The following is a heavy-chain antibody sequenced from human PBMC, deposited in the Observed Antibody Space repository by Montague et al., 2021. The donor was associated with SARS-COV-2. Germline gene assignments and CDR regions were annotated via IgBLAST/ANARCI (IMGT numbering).Heavy chain of an antibody. Sequence: SETLSLTCTVSGGSISSYYWSWIRQPPGKGLEWIGYIYYSGSTNYNPSLKSRVTISVDTSKNQFSLKLSSVTAADTAVYYCARAPVAHITIFGVVTAFDYWDQGTLINDSS. CDR3: ARAPVAHITIFGVVTAFDY. V-gene: IGHV4-59*01. D-gene: IGHD3-3*01. CDR1: GGSISSYY. J-gene: IGHJ4*02. CDR2: IYYSGST.